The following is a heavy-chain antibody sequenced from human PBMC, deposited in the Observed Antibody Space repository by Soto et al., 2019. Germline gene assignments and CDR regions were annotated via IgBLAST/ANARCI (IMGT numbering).Heavy chain of an antibody. J-gene: IGHJ5*02. CDR3: ARGEGEYSYGDNWFDP. Sequence: SETLSLTCAVSGGSISSGGYSWSWIRQPPGKGLEWIGYIYHSGSTYYNPSLKSRVTISVDRSKNQFSLKLSSVTAADTAVYYCARGEGEYSYGDNWFDPWGQGTLVTVSS. CDR2: IYHSGST. CDR1: GGSISSGGYS. D-gene: IGHD5-18*01. V-gene: IGHV4-30-2*01.